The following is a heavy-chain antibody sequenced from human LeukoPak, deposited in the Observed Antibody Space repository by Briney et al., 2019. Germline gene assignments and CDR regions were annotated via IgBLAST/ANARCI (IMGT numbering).Heavy chain of an antibody. J-gene: IGHJ4*02. D-gene: IGHD6-13*01. V-gene: IGHV3-30*19. CDR3: ARVVSSSWYYFDY. CDR2: IWYDGSNK. CDR1: GFTLSSYG. Sequence: PGRSLRLSCAASGFTLSSYGMHWVRQAPGKGLEWVAVIWYDGSNKYYADSVKGRFTISRDNSKNTLYLQMNSLRAEDTAVYYCARVVSSSWYYFDYWGQGTLVTVSS.